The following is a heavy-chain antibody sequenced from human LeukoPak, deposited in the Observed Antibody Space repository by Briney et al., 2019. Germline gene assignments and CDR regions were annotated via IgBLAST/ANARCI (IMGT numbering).Heavy chain of an antibody. Sequence: ASVKVSCKASGGTFSSYAISWVRQAPGQGLEWMGGIIPIFGTANYAQKFQGRVTITADESTSTAYMELSSLRSEDTAVYYCASDPYYANPPGLTLSRFYYGMDVWGQGTTVTVSS. CDR2: IIPIFGTA. D-gene: IGHD3-10*01. J-gene: IGHJ6*02. V-gene: IGHV1-69*13. CDR3: ASDPYYANPPGLTLSRFYYGMDV. CDR1: GGTFSSYA.